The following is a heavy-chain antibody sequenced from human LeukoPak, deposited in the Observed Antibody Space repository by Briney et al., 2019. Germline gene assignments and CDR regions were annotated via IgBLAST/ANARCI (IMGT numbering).Heavy chain of an antibody. CDR1: GFTVSSNY. CDR2: IYSGGNT. CDR3: ARSVSGAWSPFDY. Sequence: GGSLRLSCAASGFTVSSNYMSWVRQAPGKGLEWLSVIYSGGNTYYADSVKGRFTISRDNSKNTLYLQMNSLRAEDTAVYYCARSVSGAWSPFDYWGQGTLVTVSS. V-gene: IGHV3-53*05. J-gene: IGHJ4*02. D-gene: IGHD6-25*01.